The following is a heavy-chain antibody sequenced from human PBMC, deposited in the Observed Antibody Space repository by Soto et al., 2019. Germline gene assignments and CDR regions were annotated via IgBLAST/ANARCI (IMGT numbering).Heavy chain of an antibody. CDR2: ISESGGST. J-gene: IGHJ4*02. CDR1: GFSFSDYA. CDR3: AKRSPYSSGWYSPIFDY. Sequence: GGSLRLSCAASGFSFSDYAMSWVRQAPGKGLEWVSVISESGGSTHYADSVRGRFTVSRDNSKNSLSLRMNSLRDEDTAVYFYAKRSPYSSGWYSPIFDYWGQGALVTVSS. D-gene: IGHD6-13*01. V-gene: IGHV3-23*01.